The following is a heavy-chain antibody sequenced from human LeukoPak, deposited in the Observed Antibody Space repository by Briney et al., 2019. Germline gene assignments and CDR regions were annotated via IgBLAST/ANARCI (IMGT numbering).Heavy chain of an antibody. Sequence: GGSLRLSCAASGFTFSSYAMSWVRQAPGKGLEWVSAISGSGGSTYYADSVKGRFTISRDNSKNTLYLQMNSLRAEDTAVYYCVKDGGVVVTASGAFDIWGQGTMVTVSS. D-gene: IGHD2-21*02. CDR2: ISGSGGST. J-gene: IGHJ3*02. V-gene: IGHV3-23*01. CDR1: GFTFSSYA. CDR3: VKDGGVVVTASGAFDI.